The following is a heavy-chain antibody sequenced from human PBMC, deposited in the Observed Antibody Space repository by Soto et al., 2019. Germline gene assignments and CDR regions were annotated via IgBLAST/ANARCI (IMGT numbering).Heavy chain of an antibody. D-gene: IGHD3-3*01. CDR3: ARGGYDFWSGYYHYYYYGMDA. Sequence: SETLSLTCAVYGGSFSGYYWSWIRQPPGNGLEWIGEINHSGSTNYNPSLKSRVTISVDTSKNQFSLKLSSVTAADTAVYYCARGGYDFWSGYYHYYYYGMDAWGQGTTVTVSS. CDR1: GGSFSGYY. CDR2: INHSGST. J-gene: IGHJ6*02. V-gene: IGHV4-34*01.